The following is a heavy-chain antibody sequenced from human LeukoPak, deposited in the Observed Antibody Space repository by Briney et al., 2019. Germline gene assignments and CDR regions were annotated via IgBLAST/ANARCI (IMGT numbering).Heavy chain of an antibody. CDR1: GGSIISYY. CDR2: INTSGST. CDR3: AGVSRFLEWPDY. J-gene: IGHJ4*02. D-gene: IGHD3-3*01. V-gene: IGHV4-4*07. Sequence: SETVSLTCTVSGGSIISYYWSWIRQPAGKGLEWIGRINTSGSTNYNPSLKSRVTMSIDTSKNQFSLKLTSVTAADTAVYYCAGVSRFLEWPDYWGQGTLVTVSS.